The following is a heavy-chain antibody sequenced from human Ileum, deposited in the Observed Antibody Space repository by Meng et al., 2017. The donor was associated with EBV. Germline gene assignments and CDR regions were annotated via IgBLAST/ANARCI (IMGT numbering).Heavy chain of an antibody. J-gene: IGHJ4*02. D-gene: IGHD5-24*01. CDR3: ARVGDSNNWVIDY. Sequence: RRDQSGAEVEKPSASLKATCNASGYSSTGYYMNWERQAPGQGLEGMGRLNPHSGDAIYAQKFQGRVTMTRDTSISTAYMELSSLRSDDTAIYYCARVGDSNNWVIDYWGQGTLVTVSS. CDR2: LNPHSGDA. CDR1: GYSSTGYY. V-gene: IGHV1-2*06.